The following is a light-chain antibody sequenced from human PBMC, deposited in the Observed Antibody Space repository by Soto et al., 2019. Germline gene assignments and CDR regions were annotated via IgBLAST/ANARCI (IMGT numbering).Light chain of an antibody. V-gene: IGKV1-5*03. Sequence: DIHMTQSPSTLSASVGDRVTITCRASQSISIWLAWYQQKPGKAPNLLIYKTSSLESGVPSRFSVSGYGTEFTLTISSLHPDDFATNYSQHYNDYSWTCDQGTKREI. J-gene: IGKJ1*01. CDR1: QSISIW. CDR3: QHYNDYSWT. CDR2: KTS.